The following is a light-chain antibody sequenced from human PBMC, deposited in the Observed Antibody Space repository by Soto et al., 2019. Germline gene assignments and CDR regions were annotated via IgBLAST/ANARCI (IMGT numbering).Light chain of an antibody. Sequence: KLTQSPSSLAAKVGDRVTVTCRASQDIRDYLAWYQQKPGKAPKLLICDASTLYSGVPSRFSGSGSGTDFTLTISGHQPEDFAAYPCQQLRSYTSSFG. CDR3: QQLRSYTSS. J-gene: IGKJ3*01. CDR2: DAS. V-gene: IGKV1-9*01. CDR1: QDIRDY.